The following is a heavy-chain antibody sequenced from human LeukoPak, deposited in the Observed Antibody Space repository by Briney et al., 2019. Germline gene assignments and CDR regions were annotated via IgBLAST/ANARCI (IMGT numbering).Heavy chain of an antibody. D-gene: IGHD1-26*01. J-gene: IGHJ4*02. Sequence: GGTLRLSCAASGFTFRRYGMTWVRQAPGKGLEWVSSISGSGGSTFYADSVKGRFTISRDNSKNTLYLQMNSLRVEDTAVYYCARDMMGATLYFDSWGQGTLVTVSS. CDR2: ISGSGGST. CDR3: ARDMMGATLYFDS. V-gene: IGHV3-23*01. CDR1: GFTFRRYG.